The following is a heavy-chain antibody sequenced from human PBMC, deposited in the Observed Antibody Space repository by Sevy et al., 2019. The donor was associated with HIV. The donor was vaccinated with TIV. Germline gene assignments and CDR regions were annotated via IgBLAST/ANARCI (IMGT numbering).Heavy chain of an antibody. Sequence: SETLTLTCAVSGFSISNNFYWGWIRQPPGKGLEWIGSIYNSGTTYYSPSLNSRVTISVDMSNTQFALRLTSVTAADTAVYYCARARRPETNYFCMDVWGKGTTVTVSS. V-gene: IGHV4-38-2*01. CDR1: GFSISNNFY. J-gene: IGHJ6*03. CDR2: IYNSGTT. CDR3: ARARRPETNYFCMDV. D-gene: IGHD3-3*01.